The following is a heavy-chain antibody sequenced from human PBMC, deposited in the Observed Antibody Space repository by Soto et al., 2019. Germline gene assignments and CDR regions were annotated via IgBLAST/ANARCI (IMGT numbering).Heavy chain of an antibody. J-gene: IGHJ6*02. D-gene: IGHD3-22*01. V-gene: IGHV1-69*02. CDR3: ANKDYESSEYYYYGMDV. CDR2: IIPILGIA. CDR1: GGTFSSYI. Sequence: QVQLVQSGAEVKKPGSSVKVSCKASGGTFSSYIISWVRQAPGQGLEWMGRIIPILGIANYAQKFQGRVTITADKSTSTAYMELSSLRSEDTAVYYCANKDYESSEYYYYGMDVWGPGTTVTVSS.